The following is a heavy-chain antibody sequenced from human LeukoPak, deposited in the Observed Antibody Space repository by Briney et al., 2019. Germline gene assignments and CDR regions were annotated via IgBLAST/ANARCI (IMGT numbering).Heavy chain of an antibody. D-gene: IGHD5-24*01. CDR1: GDSVSSNSAA. V-gene: IGHV6-1*01. CDR3: ARGERDPWLLDYCYGMDV. CDR2: TYYRSKWYN. Sequence: SQTLSLTCAISGDSVSSNSAAWNWIRQSPSRGLEWLGRTYYRSKWYNDYAVSVKSRITINPDTSKNQFSLQLNSVTPEDTAVYYCARGERDPWLLDYCYGMDVWGQGTPVTVSS. J-gene: IGHJ6*02.